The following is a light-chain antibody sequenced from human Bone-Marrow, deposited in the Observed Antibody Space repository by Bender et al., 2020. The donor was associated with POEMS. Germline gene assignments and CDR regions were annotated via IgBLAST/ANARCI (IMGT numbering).Light chain of an antibody. Sequence: QSALTQPASASGSPGLSVTISCTGTSTNIGLYNYVAWYQQYPGKAPKLLIYDVTKRPSGVPDRFSGSKSGNTASLTVSGLQAEDEADYYCSSYAGSNSYVFGSGTTVTVL. CDR1: STNIGLYNY. V-gene: IGLV2-8*01. CDR2: DVT. CDR3: SSYAGSNSYV. J-gene: IGLJ1*01.